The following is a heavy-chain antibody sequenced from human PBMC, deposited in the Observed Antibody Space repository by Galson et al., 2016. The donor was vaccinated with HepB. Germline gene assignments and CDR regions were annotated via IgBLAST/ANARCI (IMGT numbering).Heavy chain of an antibody. Sequence: SLRLSCAASGFTFSSYGMNWVRQAPGKGLGWVAVISYDGSKKYYADSAKGRFTISRDNSKNTLYLQMNSLRAEDTAVYYCAKNDILTGYSAFDYWGQGTLVTVSS. D-gene: IGHD3-9*01. CDR3: AKNDILTGYSAFDY. CDR1: GFTFSSYG. CDR2: ISYDGSKK. V-gene: IGHV3-30*18. J-gene: IGHJ4*02.